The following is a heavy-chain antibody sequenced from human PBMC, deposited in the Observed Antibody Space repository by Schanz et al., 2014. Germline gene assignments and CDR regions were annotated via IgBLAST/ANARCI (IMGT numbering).Heavy chain of an antibody. Sequence: QVQLVESGGGVVQPGRSLRLSCAASGFTFSNHGMHWVRQSPGKGLEWVALISYDGSSKNHADSVQGRFTISRDNSKNTLYLQMNSLRADDTAVYYCARDQGSYGSGSYSYFDYWGQGTLATVSS. CDR3: ARDQGSYGSGSYSYFDY. CDR2: ISYDGSSK. J-gene: IGHJ4*02. D-gene: IGHD3-10*01. V-gene: IGHV3-30*03. CDR1: GFTFSNHG.